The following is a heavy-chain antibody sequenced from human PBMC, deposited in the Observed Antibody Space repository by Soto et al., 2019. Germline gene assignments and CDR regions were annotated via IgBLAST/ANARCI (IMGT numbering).Heavy chain of an antibody. CDR3: ARMMEGSSSSLDY. V-gene: IGHV4-34*01. CDR1: GGSFSGYY. D-gene: IGHD6-6*01. J-gene: IGHJ4*02. Sequence: QVQLQQWGAGLFKPSETLSLTCAVYGGSFSGYYWSWIRQPPGKGLGWIGEINHSGSTNYNPSLKSRVTISVDTSKNQLSRKLSSVTAADTAVYYCARMMEGSSSSLDYWGQGTLVTVSS. CDR2: INHSGST.